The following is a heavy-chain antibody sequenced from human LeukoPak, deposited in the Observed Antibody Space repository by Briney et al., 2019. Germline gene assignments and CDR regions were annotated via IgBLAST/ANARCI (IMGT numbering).Heavy chain of an antibody. V-gene: IGHV1-2*02. CDR2: LSPNSGDT. CDR3: AGEESPRVTALRVHFQH. CDR1: GYTFTGYY. Sequence: ASVKVSCKASGYTFTGYYMHWVRQAPGQELEWMGWLSPNSGDTKFPQKFQGRVTVTRDTSISTAYMELSSLRSEDTAVYYCAGEESPRVTALRVHFQHWGQGTLVTVSS. J-gene: IGHJ1*01. D-gene: IGHD2-21*02.